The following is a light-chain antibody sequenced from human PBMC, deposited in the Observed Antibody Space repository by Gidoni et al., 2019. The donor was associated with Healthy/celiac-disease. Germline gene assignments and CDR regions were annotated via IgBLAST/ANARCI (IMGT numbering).Light chain of an antibody. CDR2: GNS. J-gene: IGLJ2*01. Sequence: QSVLTQPPSVPGAPGQRVPISCTGSSPNIGAGYDVHWYQQLPGTAPKLLIYGNSNRPSGVPDRFSGSKSGTSASLAITGLQAEDEADYYCQSYDSSLSGSLFGGGTKLTVL. CDR3: QSYDSSLSGSL. V-gene: IGLV1-40*01. CDR1: SPNIGAGYD.